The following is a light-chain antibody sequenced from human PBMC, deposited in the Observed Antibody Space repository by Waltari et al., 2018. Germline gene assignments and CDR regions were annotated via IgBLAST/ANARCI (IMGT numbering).Light chain of an antibody. CDR3: QQYNTYPWT. V-gene: IGKV1-5*03. Sequence: DIQMTQSPSTLSASVGDRVTITCRASESISSWLAWYKRKPGKAPKSLIYKASNLESGVPSRFSGSGSGTEFTLTISSLQPDDFATYYCQQYNTYPWTFGQGTKVEIK. CDR2: KAS. J-gene: IGKJ1*01. CDR1: ESISSW.